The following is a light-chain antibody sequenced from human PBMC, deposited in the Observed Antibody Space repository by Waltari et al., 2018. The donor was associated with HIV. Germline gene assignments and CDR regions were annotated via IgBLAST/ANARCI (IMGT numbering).Light chain of an antibody. CDR3: QSYDSSLRVV. CDR1: SSNIGAGYD. CDR2: GNS. Sequence: QSVLTQPPSVSGAPGQRVTISCTGSSSNIGAGYDVHWYQQLPGTVPKLLIPGNSNRPSGVPDRFSGSKSGTSASLAITGLQAEDEADYYCQSYDSSLRVVFGGGTKLTVL. J-gene: IGLJ2*01. V-gene: IGLV1-40*01.